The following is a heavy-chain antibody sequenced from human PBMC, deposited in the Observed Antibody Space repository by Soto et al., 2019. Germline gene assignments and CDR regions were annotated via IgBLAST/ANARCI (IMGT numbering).Heavy chain of an antibody. D-gene: IGHD1-26*01. CDR3: TRAATGTYWFDP. J-gene: IGHJ5*02. V-gene: IGHV3-74*03. Sequence: PGGSLRLSCAAXGFTFSSYWXHWVXLAPGKGLVWVSRINSDGSTTTYADSVKGRFTISRDNAKNTLYLQVNSLRAEDTAVYYCTRAATGTYWFDPWXQGTLVTVS. CDR1: GFTFSSYW. CDR2: INSDGSTT.